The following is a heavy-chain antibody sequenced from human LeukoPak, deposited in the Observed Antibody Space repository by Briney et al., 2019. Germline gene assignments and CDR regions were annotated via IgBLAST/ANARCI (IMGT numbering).Heavy chain of an antibody. J-gene: IGHJ4*02. CDR3: ARVQSSSLHDC. D-gene: IGHD6-13*01. Sequence: ASVKVSCVASGCTLTGSYMRWGRQAPGPGREWMGWNNPNSGGTNDAQKFQGRDTMTRDTSISTAYMAQSRLTSDDTAVYYCARVQSSSLHDCWGQGTLVTVSS. CDR1: GCTLTGSY. V-gene: IGHV1-2*02. CDR2: NNPNSGGT.